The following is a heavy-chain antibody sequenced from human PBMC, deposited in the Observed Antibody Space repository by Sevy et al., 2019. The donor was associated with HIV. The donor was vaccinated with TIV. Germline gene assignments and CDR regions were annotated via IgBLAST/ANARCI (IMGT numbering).Heavy chain of an antibody. CDR3: AKDWNDYGPLFVDY. J-gene: IGHJ4*02. Sequence: GGSLRLSCAASGFTFSSYAMSWVRQAPGKGLEWVSAISGSGGSTYYADSVKGRFTISRDNSKNTLYLQMKSLRAEDTAVYYCAKDWNDYGPLFVDYWGQGTLVTVSS. V-gene: IGHV3-23*01. CDR1: GFTFSSYA. CDR2: ISGSGGST. D-gene: IGHD1-1*01.